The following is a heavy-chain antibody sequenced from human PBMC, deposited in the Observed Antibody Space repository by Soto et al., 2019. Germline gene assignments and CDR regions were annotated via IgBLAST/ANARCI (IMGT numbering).Heavy chain of an antibody. CDR3: ARGPYSASYWAGY. Sequence: QVQLVQSGAEVTKPGSSVKVSCKASGGTFSSYAISWVRQAPGQGHEWMGGIIPIFGTANYAPKFQGRVTITADESTSTAYMELSSLRSEDTAVYYCARGPYSASYWAGYCGQGTLVTVSS. CDR1: GGTFSSYA. J-gene: IGHJ4*02. V-gene: IGHV1-69*01. D-gene: IGHD1-26*01. CDR2: IIPIFGTA.